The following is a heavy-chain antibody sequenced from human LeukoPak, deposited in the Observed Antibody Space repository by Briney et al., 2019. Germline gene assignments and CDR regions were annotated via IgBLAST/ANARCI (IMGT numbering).Heavy chain of an antibody. Sequence: ASVKVSCKASGYTFTSYYMHWVRQAPGQGLEWMGIINPSSGSTSYAQKFQGRVTMTRDTSTSTVYMELSSLRSEDTAVYYCTRYLLGVFDYWGQGTLVTVPS. J-gene: IGHJ4*02. CDR1: GYTFTSYY. D-gene: IGHD2-8*02. CDR2: INPSSGST. V-gene: IGHV1-46*01. CDR3: TRYLLGVFDY.